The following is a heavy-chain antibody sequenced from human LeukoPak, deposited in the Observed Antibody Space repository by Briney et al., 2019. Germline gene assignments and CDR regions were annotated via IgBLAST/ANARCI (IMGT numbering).Heavy chain of an antibody. CDR1: GFTFSSYG. D-gene: IGHD3-22*01. CDR3: AKALNYYDSSGYLDY. CDR2: ISYDGSNK. V-gene: IGHV3-30*18. J-gene: IGHJ4*02. Sequence: PGGSLRLSCAASGFTFSSYGMHWVRQAPGKGLEWVAVISYDGSNKYYADSVKGRFTISRDNSKNTLYLQMNSLRAEDTAVYYCAKALNYYDSSGYLDYWGQGTLVTVSS.